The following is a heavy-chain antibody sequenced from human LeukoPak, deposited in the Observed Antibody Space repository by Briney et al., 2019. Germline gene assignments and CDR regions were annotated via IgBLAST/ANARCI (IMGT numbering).Heavy chain of an antibody. D-gene: IGHD4-17*01. J-gene: IGHJ4*02. V-gene: IGHV1-2*02. Sequence: ASVKVSYKASGYTFTAYYIHWVRQAPGQGLEWMGWINPNSGGTNYAQRFQGRVTMTRDTSISTVYMELSRLRSDDTAVYYCASLYGDYVSSDYWGQGTLVTVSS. CDR3: ASLYGDYVSSDY. CDR2: INPNSGGT. CDR1: GYTFTAYY.